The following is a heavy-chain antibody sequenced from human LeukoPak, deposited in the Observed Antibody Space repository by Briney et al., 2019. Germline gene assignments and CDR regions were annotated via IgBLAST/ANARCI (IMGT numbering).Heavy chain of an antibody. V-gene: IGHV1-2*02. CDR3: TRGYEYGWFDP. CDR2: INSNSGGT. J-gene: IGHJ5*02. D-gene: IGHD3-16*01. Sequence: ASVKVSCKTSGYTFTDYYIHWMRQAPGQGLEWMGWINSNSGGTSYAQKFQGRVTLTRDTPTRTAFMELNRLTSDDTAVYYCTRGYEYGWFDPWGQGTLVTVSS. CDR1: GYTFTDYY.